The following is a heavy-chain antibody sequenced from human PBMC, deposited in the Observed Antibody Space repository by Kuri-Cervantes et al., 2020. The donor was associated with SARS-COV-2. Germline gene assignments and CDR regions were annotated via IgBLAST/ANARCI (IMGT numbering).Heavy chain of an antibody. V-gene: IGHV3-73*01. CDR2: VRSNANNYAK. Sequence: GGSLRLSCEVSGFLFSAFAIHWVRQASGKGLEWVGRVRSNANNYAKAYAASVKGRFTISRDDSKNMAYLQMNSLKTEDTAVYYCTTLTDYWGQGALVTVSS. CDR3: TTLTDY. CDR1: GFLFSAFA. J-gene: IGHJ4*02.